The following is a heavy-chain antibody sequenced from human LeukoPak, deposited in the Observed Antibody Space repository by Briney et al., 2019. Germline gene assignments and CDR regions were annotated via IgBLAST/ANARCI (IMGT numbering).Heavy chain of an antibody. CDR2: ISAYNGNT. D-gene: IGHD6-6*01. Sequence: GASVKVSCKASGYTFTSHGISWVRQAPGQGLEWMGWISAYNGNTNYAQKLQGRVTMTTDTSTSTAYMELRSLRSDDTAVYYCARGLGGIAARRSIFRFDPWGQGTLVTVSS. V-gene: IGHV1-18*01. J-gene: IGHJ5*02. CDR3: ARGLGGIAARRSIFRFDP. CDR1: GYTFTSHG.